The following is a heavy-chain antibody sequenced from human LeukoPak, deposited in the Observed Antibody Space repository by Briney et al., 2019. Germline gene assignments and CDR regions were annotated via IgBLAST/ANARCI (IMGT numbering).Heavy chain of an antibody. J-gene: IGHJ6*02. CDR1: GYTFTGYY. V-gene: IGHV1-2*02. D-gene: IGHD4-17*01. CDR3: ARPVYGDYRSDYYGMDV. CDR2: INPNSGGT. Sequence: ASVKVSCKASGYTFTGYYMHWVRQAPGQGLEWMGWINPNSGGTNYAQKFQGRVTMTRDTSISTAYMELSRLRSDDTAVYYCARPVYGDYRSDYYGMDVWGQGTTVTVSS.